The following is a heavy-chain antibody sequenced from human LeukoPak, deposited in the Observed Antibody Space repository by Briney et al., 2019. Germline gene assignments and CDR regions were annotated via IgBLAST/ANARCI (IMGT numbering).Heavy chain of an antibody. CDR3: ARDSEGEGFDP. V-gene: IGHV1-69*06. J-gene: IGHJ5*02. CDR2: IIPIFGTA. CDR1: GGTFSSYA. D-gene: IGHD3-16*01. Sequence: ASVKVSCKASGGTFSSYAISWVRQAPGQGLEWMGGIIPIFGTANYAQEFQGRVTITADKSTSTAYMELSSLRSEDTAVYYCARDSEGEGFDPWGQGTLVTVSS.